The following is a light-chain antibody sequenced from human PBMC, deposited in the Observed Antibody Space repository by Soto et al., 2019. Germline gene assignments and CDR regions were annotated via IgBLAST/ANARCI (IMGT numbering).Light chain of an antibody. V-gene: IGLV2-14*01. Sequence: QSVLTRPASVSGSPGQSITISCTGTSSDVGGYNYVSWYQQHPGKAPKLIIYDVSNRPSGVSNRFSGSKSGNTASLTISGLQAEDETDYYCSSYTSSSTYVFGTGTKLTVL. CDR2: DVS. J-gene: IGLJ1*01. CDR3: SSYTSSSTYV. CDR1: SSDVGGYNY.